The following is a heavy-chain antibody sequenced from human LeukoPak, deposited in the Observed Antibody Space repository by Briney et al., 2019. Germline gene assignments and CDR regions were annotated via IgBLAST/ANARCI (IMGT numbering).Heavy chain of an antibody. Sequence: PGGSLRLSCAASGFTLGDYAMHWVRQVPGKGLEWVSRISWNSGSIDYGDSVKGRFSIPRDNAKNSLYLQMNSLRAEDTALYFCAKDSSSSNYYYGMDVWGQGTTVTVSS. J-gene: IGHJ6*02. D-gene: IGHD6-6*01. V-gene: IGHV3-9*01. CDR3: AKDSSSSNYYYGMDV. CDR1: GFTLGDYA. CDR2: ISWNSGSI.